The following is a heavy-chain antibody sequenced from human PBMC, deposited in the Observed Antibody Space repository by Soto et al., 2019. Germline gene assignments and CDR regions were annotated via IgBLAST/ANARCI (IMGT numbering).Heavy chain of an antibody. Sequence: QVQLVQSGAEVKKPGSSVKVSCKASGGTFSSYTISWVRQAPGQGLEWMGRIIPILGIANYAQKFQGRVTXTXDXXTSTAYMELSSLRSEDTAVYYCATTYYYDSSGYDYWGQGTLVTVSS. CDR2: IIPILGIA. CDR3: ATTYYYDSSGYDY. D-gene: IGHD3-22*01. CDR1: GGTFSSYT. V-gene: IGHV1-69*02. J-gene: IGHJ4*02.